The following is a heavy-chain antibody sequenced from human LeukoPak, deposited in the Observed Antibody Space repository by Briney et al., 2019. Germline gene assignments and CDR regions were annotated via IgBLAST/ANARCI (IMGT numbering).Heavy chain of an antibody. Sequence: KSSETLSLTCTVSGGSISSFYWSWIRQPAGKGLEWIGRIYTSGSTNYNPSLKSRVTMSVDTSKNQFSLKLSSVTAADTAVHYCARDQYYYGSGSLYMDVWGKGTTVTISS. J-gene: IGHJ6*03. D-gene: IGHD3-10*01. CDR1: GGSISSFY. V-gene: IGHV4-4*07. CDR3: ARDQYYYGSGSLYMDV. CDR2: IYTSGST.